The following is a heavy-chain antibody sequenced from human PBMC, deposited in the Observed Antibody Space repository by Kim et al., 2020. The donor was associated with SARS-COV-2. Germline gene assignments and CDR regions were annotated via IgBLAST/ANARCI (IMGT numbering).Heavy chain of an antibody. CDR3: ARDRWELIHYYYYGMDV. CDR2: MNPNSGNT. J-gene: IGHJ6*02. V-gene: IGHV1-8*01. CDR1: GYTFTSYD. D-gene: IGHD1-26*01. Sequence: ASVKVSCKASGYTFTSYDINWVRQATGQGLEWMGWMNPNSGNTGYAQKFQGRVTMTRNTSISTAYMELSSLRSEDTAVYYCARDRWELIHYYYYGMDVWGQGTTVTVSS.